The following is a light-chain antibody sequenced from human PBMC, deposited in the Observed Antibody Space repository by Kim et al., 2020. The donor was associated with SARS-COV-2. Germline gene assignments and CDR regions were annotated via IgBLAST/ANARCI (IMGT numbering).Light chain of an antibody. CDR3: QAWDSSVV. J-gene: IGLJ2*01. CDR1: KLGDKY. V-gene: IGLV3-1*01. CDR2: QDS. Sequence: VSWSPGQTASITCSGEKLGDKYACWYQQKPGQSPVLVIYQDSKRPSGIPERFSGSNSGNTATLTISGTQAMDEADYYCQAWDSSVVFGGGTQLTVL.